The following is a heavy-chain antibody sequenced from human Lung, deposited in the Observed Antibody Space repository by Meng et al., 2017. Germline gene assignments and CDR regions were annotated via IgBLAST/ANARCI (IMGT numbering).Heavy chain of an antibody. CDR1: GGSISSSSYY. CDR3: ARGQKGYFDL. CDR2: IYNSGST. V-gene: IGHV4-30-4*01. J-gene: IGHJ2*01. Sequence: QVPLQESGPGLVKPSQTLSLTCTVSGGSISSSSYYWSWIRQPPGKGLEWSGHIYNSGSTYYNPSLKSRITISVDTSKNQFSLKLSSVTAADTAVYYCARGQKGYFDLWGRGTLVTVSS.